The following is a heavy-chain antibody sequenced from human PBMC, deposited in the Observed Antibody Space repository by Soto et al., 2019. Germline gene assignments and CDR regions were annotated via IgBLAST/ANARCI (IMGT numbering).Heavy chain of an antibody. D-gene: IGHD3-3*01. J-gene: IGHJ4*02. CDR3: AHRVLRTVFGLVTTTAIYFDF. Sequence: QITLKESGPTVVKPTETLTLTCTFSGFSLTTSGVGVGWVRQSPGKAPEWLALIYWDDDKRYSTSLKSRLTITQDTPKNQVVLTMANVDPADTATYYCAHRVLRTVFGLVTTTAIYFDFWGQGTPVVVSS. V-gene: IGHV2-5*02. CDR2: IYWDDDK. CDR1: GFSLTTSGVG.